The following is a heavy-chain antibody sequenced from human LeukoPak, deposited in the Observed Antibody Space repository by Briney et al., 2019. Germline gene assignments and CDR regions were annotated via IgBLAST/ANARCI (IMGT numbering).Heavy chain of an antibody. D-gene: IGHD3-10*01. J-gene: IGHJ6*04. CDR1: GGTFSSYA. CDR3: ARRKTHGSGSYPYYYYYGMDV. V-gene: IGHV1-69*13. CDR2: IIPIFGTA. Sequence: ASVKVSCKASGGTFSSYAISWVRQTPGLGLEWMGGIIPIFGTANYAQKFQGRVTITADESTSTAYMELSSLRSEDTAVYYCARRKTHGSGSYPYYYYYGMDVWGKGTTVTVSS.